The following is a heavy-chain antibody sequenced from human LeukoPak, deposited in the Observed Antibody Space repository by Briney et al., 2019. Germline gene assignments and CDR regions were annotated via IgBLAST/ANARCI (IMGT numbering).Heavy chain of an antibody. D-gene: IGHD2-2*01. V-gene: IGHV3-30*02. CDR3: AKDGPDCSSPSCYGPKNFQH. CDR2: IRYDGSNK. CDR1: GFTFSRYG. Sequence: GGSLRLSCAPSGFTFSRYGMHWVRQAPGKRPEWVAFIRYDGSNKFHADSVKGRFTISRDNSESTLYLQMNSLRPDDTAIYSCAKDGPDCSSPSCYGPKNFQHWGQGTLVTVSS. J-gene: IGHJ1*01.